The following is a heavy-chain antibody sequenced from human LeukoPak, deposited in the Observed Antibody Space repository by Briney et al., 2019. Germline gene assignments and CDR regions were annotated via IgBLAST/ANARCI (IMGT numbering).Heavy chain of an antibody. J-gene: IGHJ5*02. CDR1: GGSISSGSYY. D-gene: IGHD5-12*01. CDR3: ASGLNWFDP. V-gene: IGHV4-61*02. Sequence: PSGTLSLTCTVSGGSISSGSYYWSWIRQPAGKGLEWIGRIYTSGSTNYNPSLKSRVTISVDTSKNQFSLKLSSVTAADTAVYYCASGLNWFDPWGQGTLVTVSS. CDR2: IYTSGST.